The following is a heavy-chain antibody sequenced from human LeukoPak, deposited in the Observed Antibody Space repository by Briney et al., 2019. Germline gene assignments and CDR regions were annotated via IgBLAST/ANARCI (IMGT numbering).Heavy chain of an antibody. V-gene: IGHV3-21*01. CDR1: GLTVRSNY. D-gene: IGHD3-22*01. Sequence: GRSLRLSCATSGLTVRSNYMRWVREAPGRGLEGVSSITRSASPMYYADSVKGRFTISRDNARNSLYLQMNSLRDEDTAVYYCARSYYDNSGYYRHWGQGTLVSVSS. J-gene: IGHJ1*01. CDR2: ITRSASPM. CDR3: ARSYYDNSGYYRH.